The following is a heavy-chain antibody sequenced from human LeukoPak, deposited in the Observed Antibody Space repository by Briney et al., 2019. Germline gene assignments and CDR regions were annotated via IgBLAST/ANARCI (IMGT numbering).Heavy chain of an antibody. D-gene: IGHD3-10*01. CDR3: AKGLYGSGSYPDY. CDR2: ISWNSGFI. J-gene: IGHJ4*02. Sequence: GRSLRLSCAASGFTFDDYAMHWVRQAPGKGLEWVSGISWNSGFIGYADSVKGRFTISRDNAKNSLYLQMNSLRAEDMALYYCAKGLYGSGSYPDYWGQGTLVTVSS. V-gene: IGHV3-9*03. CDR1: GFTFDDYA.